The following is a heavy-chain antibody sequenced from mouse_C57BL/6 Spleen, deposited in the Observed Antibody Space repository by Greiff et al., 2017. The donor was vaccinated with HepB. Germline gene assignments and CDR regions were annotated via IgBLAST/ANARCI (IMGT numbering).Heavy chain of an antibody. D-gene: IGHD1-1*01. CDR1: GYTFTDYN. CDR2: INPNNGGT. J-gene: IGHJ2*01. CDR3: ARAGTTVVVDY. Sequence: VQLQQSGPELVKPGASVKMSCKASGYTFTDYNMHWVKQSHGKSLEWIGYINPNNGGTSYNQKFKGKATLTVTKSSSTAYMELRSLTSEDSAVYYCARAGTTVVVDYWGQGTTLTVAS. V-gene: IGHV1-22*01.